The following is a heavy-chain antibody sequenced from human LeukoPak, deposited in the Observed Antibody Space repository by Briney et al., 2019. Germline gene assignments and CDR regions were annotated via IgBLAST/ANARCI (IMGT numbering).Heavy chain of an antibody. CDR2: FDPEDGET. CDR3: ATGGYSSSWDYYYYMDV. J-gene: IGHJ6*03. V-gene: IGHV1-24*01. CDR1: GYTLTELS. Sequence: PSVKVSCKVSGYTLTELSMHWVRQAPGKGLEWMGGFDPEDGETIYAQKFQGRVTMTEDTSTDTAYMELSSLRSEDTAVYYCATGGYSSSWDYYYYMDVWGKGTTVTISS. D-gene: IGHD6-13*01.